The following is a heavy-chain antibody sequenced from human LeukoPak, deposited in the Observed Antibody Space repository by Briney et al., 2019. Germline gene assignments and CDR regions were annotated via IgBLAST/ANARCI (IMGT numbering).Heavy chain of an antibody. CDR1: GFTFSNYW. V-gene: IGHV3-74*01. J-gene: IGHJ6*02. CDR2: IHSDGRST. CDR3: ARGGPTAFYYYAMDV. Sequence: GGSLRLSCAASGFTFSNYWMHWVRQVPGKGLVWVSRIHSDGRSTDYADSVKGRFTISRDNAKNTLSLRMNGLTADDTVVYFCARGGPTAFYYYAMDVWGQGTTVTVSS. D-gene: IGHD2-21*02.